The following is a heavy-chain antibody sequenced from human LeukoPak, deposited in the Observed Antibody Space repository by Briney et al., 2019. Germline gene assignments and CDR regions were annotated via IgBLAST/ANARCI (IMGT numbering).Heavy chain of an antibody. CDR3: AGYRGSYAMDY. CDR2: IIPIFGTA. J-gene: IGHJ4*02. D-gene: IGHD1-26*01. V-gene: IGHV1-69*13. CDR1: GGTFSSYA. Sequence: ASVKVSCKASGGTFSSYAISWVRQAPGPGLEWMGGIIPIFGTANYAQKFQGRVTITADESTCPAYVEPGSLKPEDTGVYYGAGYRGSYAMDYWGQGTLVTVSS.